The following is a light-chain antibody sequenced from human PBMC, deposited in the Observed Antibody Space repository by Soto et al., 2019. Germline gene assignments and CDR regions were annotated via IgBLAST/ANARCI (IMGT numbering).Light chain of an antibody. V-gene: IGKV3-11*01. Sequence: EIVLTQSPATLSLSPGERATLSCRASQSVSSYLAWYQQKPGQAPRLLIYDASNRATGITARFSGSGSGTDFTLTISILEPEDFAVYYCQQRSNWLTFGGGTKVEIK. CDR2: DAS. CDR3: QQRSNWLT. CDR1: QSVSSY. J-gene: IGKJ4*01.